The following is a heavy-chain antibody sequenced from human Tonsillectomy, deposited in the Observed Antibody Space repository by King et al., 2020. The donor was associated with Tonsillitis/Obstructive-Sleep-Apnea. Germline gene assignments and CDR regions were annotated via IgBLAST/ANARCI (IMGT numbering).Heavy chain of an antibody. D-gene: IGHD3-10*01. J-gene: IGHJ5*02. CDR1: GYSFTSYW. CDR3: ARTVSSSGGDWFDP. CDR2: IDPSDSYT. V-gene: IGHV5-10-1*01. Sequence: QLVQSGAEVKKPGASLRISCKGSGYSFTSYWITWVRQMPGKGLEWLGRIDPSDSYTNYSPSFQGRVSISADKSISTAYLQWSSLKAADTAMYYCARTVSSSGGDWFDPWGQGTLVTVSS.